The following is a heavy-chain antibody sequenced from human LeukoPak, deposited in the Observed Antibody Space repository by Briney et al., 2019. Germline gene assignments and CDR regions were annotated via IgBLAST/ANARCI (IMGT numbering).Heavy chain of an antibody. J-gene: IGHJ6*03. Sequence: SGTLSLTCAVSGVSISSNLWWTWVRQPPGRGLEWIAEIHHSGSINYNPSLKSRVTISVDKAKNQFSLNLNSVTAADAAVYYCARVAYVLRYYYYMDVWGKGTTVTISS. V-gene: IGHV4-4*02. CDR1: GVSISSNLW. D-gene: IGHD3-16*01. CDR3: ARVAYVLRYYYYMDV. CDR2: IHHSGSI.